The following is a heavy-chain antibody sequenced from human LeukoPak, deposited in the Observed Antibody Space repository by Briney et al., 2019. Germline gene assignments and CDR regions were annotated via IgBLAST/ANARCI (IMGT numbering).Heavy chain of an antibody. Sequence: SQTLSLTCTVSGGSISSGGYYWSCIRQHPGKGLEWIGYIYYSGSTYYNPSLKSRVTISVDTSKNQFSLKLSSVTAADTAVYYCARSLLWFGELSTVDYWGQGTLVTVSS. D-gene: IGHD3-10*01. J-gene: IGHJ4*02. V-gene: IGHV4-31*03. CDR1: GGSISSGGYY. CDR2: IYYSGST. CDR3: ARSLLWFGELSTVDY.